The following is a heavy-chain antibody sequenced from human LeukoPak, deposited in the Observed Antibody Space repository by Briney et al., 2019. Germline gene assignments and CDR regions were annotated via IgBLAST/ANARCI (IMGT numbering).Heavy chain of an antibody. V-gene: IGHV3-53*05. D-gene: IGHD1-26*01. J-gene: IGHJ3*01. CDR2: VYGGGRT. Sequence: GVSLRLSCAASGFTVSNNYMSWVRQAPGKGLEWVSVVYGGGRTYHADSVKGRFTRSRDNTKNSLYLQMNSLRTEDTAVYYCAKAIPLIVGARAGGPINFWGQGTMVTVSS. CDR3: AKAIPLIVGARAGGPINF. CDR1: GFTVSNNY.